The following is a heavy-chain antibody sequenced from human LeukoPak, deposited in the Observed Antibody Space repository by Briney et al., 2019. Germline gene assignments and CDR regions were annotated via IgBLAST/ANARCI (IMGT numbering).Heavy chain of an antibody. CDR3: ARGTMTTVTSYFDY. V-gene: IGHV4-38-2*02. Sequence: SETLSLTCTVSGYSISSGYYWGWIRQPPGKGLEWIGSIYHSGSTYYNPSLKSRVTISVDTSKNQFSLKLSSVTAADTAVYYCARGTMTTVTSYFDYWGQGTLVTVSS. D-gene: IGHD4-17*01. J-gene: IGHJ4*02. CDR2: IYHSGST. CDR1: GYSISSGYY.